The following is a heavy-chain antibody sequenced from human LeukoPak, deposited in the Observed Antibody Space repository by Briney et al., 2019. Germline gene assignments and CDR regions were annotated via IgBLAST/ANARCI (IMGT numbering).Heavy chain of an antibody. J-gene: IGHJ5*02. CDR1: GFTFSSYS. CDR3: ARAGAKAQWLVPKNWFDP. Sequence: GGSLRLSCAASGFTFSSYSMSWVRQAPGKGLEWVSSISTSSSYIYYADSVEGRFTISRDNAKNSLYLQMHSLRAEDTAVYYCARAGAKAQWLVPKNWFDPWGQGTLVTVSS. V-gene: IGHV3-21*01. D-gene: IGHD6-19*01. CDR2: ISTSSSYI.